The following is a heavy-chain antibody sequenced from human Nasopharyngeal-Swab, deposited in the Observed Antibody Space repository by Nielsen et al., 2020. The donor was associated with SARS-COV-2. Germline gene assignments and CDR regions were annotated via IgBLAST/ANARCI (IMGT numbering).Heavy chain of an antibody. CDR3: ARVQSSGWSYYYYGMDV. Sequence: SETLSRTCAISGDSVPSNSAAWNWIRQSPSRGLEWLGRTYYRSKWYNDYAVSVKSRITINPDTSKNQFSLQLNSVTPEDTAVYYCARVQSSGWSYYYYGMDVWGQGTTVTVSS. D-gene: IGHD6-19*01. J-gene: IGHJ6*02. V-gene: IGHV6-1*01. CDR2: TYYRSKWYN. CDR1: GDSVPSNSAA.